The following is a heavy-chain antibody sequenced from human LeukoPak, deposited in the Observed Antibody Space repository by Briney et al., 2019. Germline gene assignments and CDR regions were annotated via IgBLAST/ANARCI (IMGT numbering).Heavy chain of an antibody. CDR3: ARHCSGGSCYSGEYYIDV. V-gene: IGHV1-69*13. Sequence: SVKLSCKASGDTFTSYANSWVRQAPRQGLEWMGGIIPMFGKASNEQKWQGRVTITADESTSTAYMELSSLRSEDTAVYYCARHCSGGSCYSGEYYIDVWGKGTTVTVSS. J-gene: IGHJ6*03. CDR2: IIPMFGKA. CDR1: GDTFTSYA. D-gene: IGHD2-15*01.